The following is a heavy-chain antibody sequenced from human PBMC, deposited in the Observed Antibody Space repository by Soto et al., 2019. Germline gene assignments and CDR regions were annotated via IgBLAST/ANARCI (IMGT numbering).Heavy chain of an antibody. Sequence: GSLRLSCVVSGFTFSTYWMNWVRQAPGMGLEWVAKINPDGDVGMYVDSVKGRFTTSRDNARNSLYLQMNSLRVDDTAVYFCAGWGGHDYNYWGQGIQVTVSS. CDR2: INPDGDVG. CDR1: GFTFSTYW. J-gene: IGHJ4*02. CDR3: AGWGGHDYNY. V-gene: IGHV3-7*03. D-gene: IGHD3-16*01.